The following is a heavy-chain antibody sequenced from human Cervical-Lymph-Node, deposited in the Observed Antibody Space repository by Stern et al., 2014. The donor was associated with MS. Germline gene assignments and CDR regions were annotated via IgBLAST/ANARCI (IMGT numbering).Heavy chain of an antibody. CDR1: GYTFTSYD. CDR3: ARGRELLSLDY. Sequence: VQLLESGAEVKKPGASVKVSCKASGYTFTSYDINWVRQGTGQGLEWMGWMNPYSGNAVYAQKFQGRVTMTRDTSTSTAYLELTSLRSEDTALFYCARGRELLSLDYWGQGTLVTVSS. D-gene: IGHD1-26*01. V-gene: IGHV1-8*01. J-gene: IGHJ4*02. CDR2: MNPYSGNA.